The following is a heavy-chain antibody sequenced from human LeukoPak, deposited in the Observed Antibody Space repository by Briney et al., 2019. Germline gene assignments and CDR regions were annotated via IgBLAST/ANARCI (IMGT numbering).Heavy chain of an antibody. CDR1: GFTVSSNY. CDR2: ISGSGGGT. D-gene: IGHD6-13*01. V-gene: IGHV3-23*01. Sequence: PGGSLRLSCAASGFTVSSNYMSWVRQAPGKGLEWVSAISGSGGGTDYADSVKGRFTISRDKSKNTLYLQMNSLRAEDTAVYYCAKDLAAAGTTSFDYWGQGTLVTVSS. CDR3: AKDLAAAGTTSFDY. J-gene: IGHJ4*02.